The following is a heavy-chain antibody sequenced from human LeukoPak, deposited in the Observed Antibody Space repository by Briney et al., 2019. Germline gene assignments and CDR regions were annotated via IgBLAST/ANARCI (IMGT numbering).Heavy chain of an antibody. CDR3: ARGGRIVVPAAIKVGYFDY. CDR1: GGSFSGYY. D-gene: IGHD2-2*01. Sequence: SETLSLTCAVYGGSFSGYYWSWIRQTPGKGLEWIGEINHSGSTNYNPSLKSRVTISVDTSKNQFSLKLSSVTAADTAVYYCARGGRIVVPAAIKVGYFDYWGQGTLVTVSS. J-gene: IGHJ4*02. CDR2: INHSGST. V-gene: IGHV4-34*01.